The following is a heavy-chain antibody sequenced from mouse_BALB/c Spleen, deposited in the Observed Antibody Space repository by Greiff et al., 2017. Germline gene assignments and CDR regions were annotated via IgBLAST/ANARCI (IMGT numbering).Heavy chain of an antibody. D-gene: IGHD3-3*01. CDR3: ARYPGRYFDY. J-gene: IGHJ2*01. V-gene: IGHV3-1*02. Sequence: VQLQQSGPDLVKPSQSLSLTCTVTGYSITSGYSWHWIRHFPGNKLEWMGYIHYSGSTNYNPSLKSRISITRDTSKNQFFLQLNSVTTEDTATYYCARYPGRYFDYWGQGTTLTVSS. CDR1: GYSITSGYS. CDR2: IHYSGST.